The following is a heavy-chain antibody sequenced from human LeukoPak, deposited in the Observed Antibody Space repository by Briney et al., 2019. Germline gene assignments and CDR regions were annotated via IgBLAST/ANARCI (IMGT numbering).Heavy chain of an antibody. CDR3: ARHRSSWYYFDY. Sequence: KSSETLSLTCTVSGGSISSYYWSCIRQPPGKGLEWIGYIYYSGSTNYNPSLKSRVTISVDTSKNQFSLKLSSVTAADTAVYYCARHRSSWYYFDYWGQGTLVTVSS. CDR2: IYYSGST. J-gene: IGHJ4*02. CDR1: GGSISSYY. V-gene: IGHV4-59*01. D-gene: IGHD6-13*01.